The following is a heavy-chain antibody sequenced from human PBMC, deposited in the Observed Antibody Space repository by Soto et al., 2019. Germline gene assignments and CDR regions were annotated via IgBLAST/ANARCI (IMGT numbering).Heavy chain of an antibody. J-gene: IGHJ5*02. CDR3: ARTTGTTGYNLFYP. CDR2: ISAYNGNT. D-gene: IGHD1-1*01. CDR1: GYTFTSYG. V-gene: IGHV1-18*01. Sequence: QVQLVQSGAEVKKPGASVKVSCKASGYTFTSYGISWVRQAPGQGLEWMGWISAYNGNTNYAQKLQGRVTMTTDTATSTASIGRWRLRSYDTAVYCCARTTGTTGYNLFYPWGQGTLVTVSS.